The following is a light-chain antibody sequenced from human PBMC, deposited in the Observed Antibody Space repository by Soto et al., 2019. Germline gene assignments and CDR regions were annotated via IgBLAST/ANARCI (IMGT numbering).Light chain of an antibody. CDR2: GAS. Sequence: DIQMTQSPSSLSASVGARVSITCQASQDIRTSLSWFQQKPGRAPKLLIYGASYLETGVPSRFRGSGSGTDFSFTISSLQPEDIATYYCQQYDNLPPFTFGLGTKVDIK. V-gene: IGKV1-33*01. CDR1: QDIRTS. J-gene: IGKJ3*01. CDR3: QQYDNLPPFT.